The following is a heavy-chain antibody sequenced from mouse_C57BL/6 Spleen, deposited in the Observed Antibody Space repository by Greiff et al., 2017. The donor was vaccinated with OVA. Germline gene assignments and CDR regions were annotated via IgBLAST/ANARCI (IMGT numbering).Heavy chain of an antibody. V-gene: IGHV1-26*01. J-gene: IGHJ2*01. CDR2: INPNNGGT. CDR1: GYTFTDYY. D-gene: IGHD4-1*01. Sequence: VQLQQSGPELVKPGASVKISCKASGYTFTDYYMNWVKQSHGKSLEWIGDINPNNGGTSYNQKFKGKATLTVDKSSSTAYMELRSLTSEDSAVYYCARRGANWAYYFDYWGQGTTLTVSS. CDR3: ARRGANWAYYFDY.